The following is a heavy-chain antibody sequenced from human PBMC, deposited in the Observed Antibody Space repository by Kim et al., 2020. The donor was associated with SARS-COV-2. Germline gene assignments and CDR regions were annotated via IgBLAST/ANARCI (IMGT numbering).Heavy chain of an antibody. V-gene: IGHV5-51*01. D-gene: IGHD3-10*01. CDR2: IYPGDSDT. CDR1: GYSFTSYW. CDR3: ARHLGSGRPYYYYGMDV. J-gene: IGHJ6*02. Sequence: GESLKISCKGSGYSFTSYWIGWVRQMPGKGLEWMGIIYPGDSDTRYSPSFQGQVTISADKSISTAYLQWSSLKASDTAMYYCARHLGSGRPYYYYGMDVWSQGTTVTVSS.